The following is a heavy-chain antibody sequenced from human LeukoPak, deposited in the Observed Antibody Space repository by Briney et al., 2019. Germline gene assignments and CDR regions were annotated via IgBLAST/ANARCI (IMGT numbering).Heavy chain of an antibody. CDR1: GGSFSVYY. CDR2: INHSGST. Sequence: PSETLSLTCAVYGGSFSVYYWSWIRQPPGKGLEWIGEINHSGSTNYNPSLKSRVTISVDTSKNQFSLKLSSVTAADTAVYYCARERGYSYWSYFDYWGQGTLVTVSS. V-gene: IGHV4-34*01. D-gene: IGHD5-18*01. J-gene: IGHJ4*02. CDR3: ARERGYSYWSYFDY.